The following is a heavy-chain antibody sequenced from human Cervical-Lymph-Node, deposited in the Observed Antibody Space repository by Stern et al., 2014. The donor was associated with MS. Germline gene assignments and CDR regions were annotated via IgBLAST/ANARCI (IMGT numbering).Heavy chain of an antibody. CDR1: GGAVSDYY. D-gene: IGHD2-21*02. J-gene: IGHJ2*01. Sequence: QLQLQESGPGLVKPSETLSLTCTVSGGAVSDYYWPWIRQRPGKGLEWIGYISYTGSPNYNPPLHSRVTITLDTSQNQVSLRLRSVTAADTAVYYCARDPSTTASDWFFDLGGRGSLVTFSS. V-gene: IGHV4-59*02. CDR2: ISYTGSP. CDR3: ARDPSTTASDWFFDL.